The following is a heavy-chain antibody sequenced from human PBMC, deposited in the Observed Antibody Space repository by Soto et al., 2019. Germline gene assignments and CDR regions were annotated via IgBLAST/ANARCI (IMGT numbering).Heavy chain of an antibody. V-gene: IGHV3-74*03. CDR1: GFTFSYYW. CDR2: IHNDGSRT. D-gene: IGHD1-26*01. J-gene: IGHJ3*01. Sequence: EVQLVESGGGLVQPGASLRLSCAASGFTFSYYWMHWVRQTPGKGLLWVSHIHNDGSRTTYADSVKGRFTISRDNARNTVYLQMNSLRDDDTAVYYCARGDRGAFDLWGQGTAVTVSS. CDR3: ARGDRGAFDL.